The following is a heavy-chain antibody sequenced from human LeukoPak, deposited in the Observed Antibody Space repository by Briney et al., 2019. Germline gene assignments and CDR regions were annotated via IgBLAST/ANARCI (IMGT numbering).Heavy chain of an antibody. CDR2: ISATYTGGST. J-gene: IGHJ4*02. V-gene: IGHV3-23*01. D-gene: IGHD1-1*01. CDR1: GFTFSSFA. CDR3: AKVEGASKASVY. Sequence: GGSLRLSCTASGFTFSSFAMSWVRQSPGKGLEWVSSISATYTGGSTYYADSVKGRFTISRDNSKNTLYLQMYSLRAEDTAVYYCAKVEGASKASVYWGQGALVTVSS.